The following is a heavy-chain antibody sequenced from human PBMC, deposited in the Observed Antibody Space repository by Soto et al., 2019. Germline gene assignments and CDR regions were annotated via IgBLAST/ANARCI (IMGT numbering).Heavy chain of an antibody. CDR1: GGSISNHS. V-gene: IGHV4-59*11. D-gene: IGHD7-27*01. CDR2: IYYNGNT. J-gene: IGHJ4*02. CDR3: TRANWYSEY. Sequence: QVQLQESGPGLVKPSETLSLTCSVSGGSISNHSWSWIRQPPGKCLEWIGYIYYNGNTNYNPSLNSRVTMSVDTPRNQISLKLTTGTAADTAVYYCTRANWYSEYWGQGTLVTVSS.